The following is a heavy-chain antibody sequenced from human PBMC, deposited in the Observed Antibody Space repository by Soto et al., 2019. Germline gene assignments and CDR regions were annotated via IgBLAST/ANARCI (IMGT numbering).Heavy chain of an antibody. CDR1: GFTFSSYW. V-gene: IGHV3-74*01. CDR2: INSDGSST. J-gene: IGHJ4*02. CDR3: ARGTYYYGSGSRAEDY. Sequence: GESLKISCAASGFTFSSYWMHWVRQAPGKGLVWVSRINSDGSSTSYADSVKGRFTISRDNAKNTLYLQMNSLRAEDTAVYYCARGTYYYGSGSRAEDYWGQGTLVTVSS. D-gene: IGHD3-10*01.